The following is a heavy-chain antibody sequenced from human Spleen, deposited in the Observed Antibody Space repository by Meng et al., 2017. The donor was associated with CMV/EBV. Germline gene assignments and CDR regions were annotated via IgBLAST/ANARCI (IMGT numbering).Heavy chain of an antibody. D-gene: IGHD3-3*01. CDR3: AREAPPANYAFWSGYYWFDP. CDR1: GGTFSSYA. J-gene: IGHJ5*02. V-gene: IGHV1-69*05. Sequence: SVKVSCKASGGTFSSYAISWVRQAPGQGLEWMGGIIPIFGTANYAQKFQGRVTITTDESTSTAYMELSSLRSEDTAVYYCAREAPPANYAFWSGYYWFDPWGQGTLVTVSS. CDR2: IIPIFGTA.